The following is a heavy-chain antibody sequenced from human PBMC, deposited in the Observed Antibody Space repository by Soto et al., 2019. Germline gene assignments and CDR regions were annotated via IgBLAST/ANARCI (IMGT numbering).Heavy chain of an antibody. CDR2: IIPIFGTA. CDR1: GDTFSSYA. CDR3: AREGDGYNYEGWRRYSCDY. Sequence: QVQLVQSGAEVKKPGSSVKVSCKASGDTFSSYAISWVRQAPGQGLEWMGGIIPIFGTANYAQKFQGRVTITADESTSTGYMELSSMRCEDTPVYYRAREGDGYNYEGWRRYSCDYWVQDTRVTVSS. D-gene: IGHD5-12*01. V-gene: IGHV1-69*01. J-gene: IGHJ4*02.